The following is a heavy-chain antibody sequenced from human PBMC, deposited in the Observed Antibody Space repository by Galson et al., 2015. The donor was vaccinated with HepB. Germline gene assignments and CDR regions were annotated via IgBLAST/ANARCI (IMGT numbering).Heavy chain of an antibody. CDR1: GFTFSSYG. CDR3: ARYPVVTGAFDI. D-gene: IGHD4-23*01. J-gene: IGHJ3*02. Sequence: SLRLSCAASGFTFSSYGMHWVRQAPGKGLEWVAVISYDGSNKYYADSVKGRFTISRDNSKNTLYLQMNSLGAEDTAVYYCARYPVVTGAFDIWGQGTMVTVSS. V-gene: IGHV3-30*03. CDR2: ISYDGSNK.